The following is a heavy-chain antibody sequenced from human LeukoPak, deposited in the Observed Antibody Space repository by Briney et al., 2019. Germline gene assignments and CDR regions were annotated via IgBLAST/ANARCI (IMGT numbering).Heavy chain of an antibody. CDR1: GFTFSSYE. D-gene: IGHD1-26*01. Sequence: PGGSLRLSCAASGFTFSSYEMNWVRQAPGKGLEWVSYISSSGSTIYYADSVKGRFTISRDNAKNSLYLQMNSLRAEDTAVYYCARKGSQWEVLVDYWGQGTLVTVSS. CDR2: ISSSGSTI. J-gene: IGHJ4*02. CDR3: ARKGSQWEVLVDY. V-gene: IGHV3-48*03.